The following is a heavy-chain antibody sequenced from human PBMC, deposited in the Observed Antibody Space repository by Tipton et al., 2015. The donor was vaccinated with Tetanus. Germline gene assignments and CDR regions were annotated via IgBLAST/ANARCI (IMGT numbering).Heavy chain of an antibody. J-gene: IGHJ4*02. CDR3: ARANNDYPKKGPFDY. CDR1: GGSISSYY. Sequence: TLSLTCTVSGGSISSYYWSWIRQSAAMGLEWIGRINTSGSSDYNPSLKGRVTMSIDTSGNRFSLDLTSVTAADTAIYYCARANNDYPKKGPFDYWGQGILVTVSS. D-gene: IGHD5-12*01. V-gene: IGHV4-4*07. CDR2: INTSGSS.